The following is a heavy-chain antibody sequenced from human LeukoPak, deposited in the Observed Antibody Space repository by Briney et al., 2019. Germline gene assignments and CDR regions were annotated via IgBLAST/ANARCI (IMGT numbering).Heavy chain of an antibody. CDR1: GFTVSTNY. Sequence: GGSLRLSCAASGFTVSTNYMSWVRQAPGKGLEWVSGISFSGGSTYYADSVKGRFTISRDNSKNTLYLQMNSLRAEDTAVYYCAKGDVYYDYWGQGTLVTVSS. D-gene: IGHD3-10*01. CDR3: AKGDVYYDY. J-gene: IGHJ4*02. CDR2: ISFSGGST. V-gene: IGHV3-23*01.